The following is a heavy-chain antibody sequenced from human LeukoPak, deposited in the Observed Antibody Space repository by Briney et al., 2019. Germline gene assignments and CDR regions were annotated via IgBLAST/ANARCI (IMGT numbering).Heavy chain of an antibody. CDR2: IYYSGST. CDR3: ARAARGALYYYYYMDV. V-gene: IGHV4-59*01. Sequence: SETLSLTCTLSGGSISSYYWSWIRQPPGKGLEWIGYIYYSGSTNYNPSLKSRVTISVDTSKNQFSLKLSSVTAADTAVYYCARAARGALYYYYYMDVWGKGTTVTVSS. J-gene: IGHJ6*03. CDR1: GGSISSYY. D-gene: IGHD1-26*01.